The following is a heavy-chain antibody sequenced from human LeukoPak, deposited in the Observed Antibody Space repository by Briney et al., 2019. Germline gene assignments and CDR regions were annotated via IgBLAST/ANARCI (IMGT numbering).Heavy chain of an antibody. CDR1: GGSISSGDYY. CDR2: IYYSGST. J-gene: IGHJ4*02. Sequence: SETLSLTCTVSGGSISSGDYYWSWIRQPPGKGLEWIGYIYYSGSTYYNPSLKSRVTISVDTSKNQFSLKLSSVTAADTAVYYCARGTPYGGYDYWGQGTLVTVSS. CDR3: ARGTPYGGYDY. V-gene: IGHV4-30-4*01. D-gene: IGHD4-23*01.